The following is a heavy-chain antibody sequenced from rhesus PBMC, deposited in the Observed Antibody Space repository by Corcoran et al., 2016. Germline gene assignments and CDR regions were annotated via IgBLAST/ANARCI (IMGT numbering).Heavy chain of an antibody. CDR3: ARDVAGYFDY. D-gene: IGHD6-37*01. J-gene: IGHJ3*01. V-gene: IGHV4-76*01. CDR1: GGSISSGYD. CDR2: IYGSSGST. Sequence: QVQLQESGPGVVKPSETLSLTCAVSGGSISSGYDWSWIRQPPGKGLEWIGYIYGSSGSTNYNPSLKNRVTISKDASKNQFSLKLSSVTAADTAVYYCARDVAGYFDYWGQGLRVTVSS.